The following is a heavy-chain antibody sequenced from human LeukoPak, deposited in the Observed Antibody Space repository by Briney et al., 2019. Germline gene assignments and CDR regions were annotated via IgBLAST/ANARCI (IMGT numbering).Heavy chain of an antibody. CDR1: GFTFSSYA. D-gene: IGHD1-26*01. Sequence: GGSLRLSCAASGFTFSSYAMSWVRQAPGKGLEWVSDINGSGGSTYYADSVKGRFTISRDNSKNTLYLQMNSLRAEDTAVYYCARVSHSGSLDMHFDIWGQGTMVTVSS. CDR3: ARVSHSGSLDMHFDI. CDR2: INGSGGST. V-gene: IGHV3-23*01. J-gene: IGHJ3*02.